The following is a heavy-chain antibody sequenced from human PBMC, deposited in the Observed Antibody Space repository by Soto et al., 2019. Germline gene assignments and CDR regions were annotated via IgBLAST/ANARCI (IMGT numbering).Heavy chain of an antibody. D-gene: IGHD3-16*01. Sequence: SSTXSLTCTVSGFSIISSSYYLGWIRQPPGKVLEWIGSIYYSGITYYNPSLKSRVTISLDTSKNQFSLKLSSVTAADTAVYYCARRVEARGEWFEPWGQGTLVTVSS. CDR1: GFSIISSSYY. CDR2: IYYSGIT. J-gene: IGHJ5*02. CDR3: ARRVEARGEWFEP. V-gene: IGHV4-39*01.